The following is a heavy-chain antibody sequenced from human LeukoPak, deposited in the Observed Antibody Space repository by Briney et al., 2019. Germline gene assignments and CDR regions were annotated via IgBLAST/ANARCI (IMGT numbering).Heavy chain of an antibody. CDR2: VSSNVYST. CDR3: VKDSKSSGWYVPPNFDY. Sequence: GRSLGLSCSASGFTFSTYAMHWVRQAPGKGLEYVSSVSSNVYSTHYADSVKGRFAISRDNSKNTLYLQMSSLRTEDTAVYYCVKDSKSSGWYVPPNFDYWGQGTLVTVSS. J-gene: IGHJ4*02. CDR1: GFTFSTYA. D-gene: IGHD6-19*01. V-gene: IGHV3-64D*09.